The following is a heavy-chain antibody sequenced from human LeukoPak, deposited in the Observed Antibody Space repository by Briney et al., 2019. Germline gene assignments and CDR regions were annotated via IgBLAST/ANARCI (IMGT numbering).Heavy chain of an antibody. Sequence: GGFLRLSCAASGFTFSSYGMHWVRQAPGKGLEWEAVIWYDGSNKYYADSVKGRFTISRDNAKNSLCLQMNSLRAEDTAVYYCARDWHYGSGSYYNWGQGTLVTVSS. CDR1: GFTFSSYG. D-gene: IGHD3-10*01. CDR3: ARDWHYGSGSYYN. CDR2: IWYDGSNK. J-gene: IGHJ4*02. V-gene: IGHV3-33*01.